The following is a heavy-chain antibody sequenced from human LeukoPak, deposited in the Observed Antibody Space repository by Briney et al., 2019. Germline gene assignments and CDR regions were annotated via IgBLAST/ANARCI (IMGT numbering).Heavy chain of an antibody. CDR2: IKQDGSEK. J-gene: IGHJ4*02. Sequence: GGSPRLSCAASGFIFSNYWMSWVRQAPGKGLEWVANIKQDGSEKYYVESVKGRFTISRDNAKNSLYLQMNSLRAEETAVYYCAGGGEGAGPDQYYFHYWGQGTLVTVSS. V-gene: IGHV3-7*04. CDR1: GFIFSNYW. CDR3: AGGGEGAGPDQYYFHY. D-gene: IGHD6-19*01.